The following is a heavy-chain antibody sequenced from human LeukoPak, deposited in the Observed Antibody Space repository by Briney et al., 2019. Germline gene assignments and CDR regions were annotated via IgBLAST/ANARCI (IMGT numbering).Heavy chain of an antibody. CDR3: ARGVWFGSAFDI. CDR1: GASISGYY. Sequence: PSETLSLTCTVSGASISGYYWNWIRQPAGKGLEWIGRIYTSGNTNYNPSLKSRVTISLDTSKNQFSLKLSSVTAADTAVYYCARGVWFGSAFDIWGQGTMVTVSS. V-gene: IGHV4-4*07. D-gene: IGHD3-10*01. J-gene: IGHJ3*02. CDR2: IYTSGNT.